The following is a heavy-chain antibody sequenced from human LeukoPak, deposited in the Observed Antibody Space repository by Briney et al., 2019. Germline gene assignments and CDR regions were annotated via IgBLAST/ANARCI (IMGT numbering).Heavy chain of an antibody. CDR3: ARAVGSGSFQTYYYMDV. CDR2: INHSGST. Sequence: PSGTLSLTCAVYGGSFSGYYWSWIRQPPGKGLEWIGEINHSGSTNYNPSLKSRVTISVDTSKNQFSLKLSSVTAADTAVYYCARAVGSGSFQTYYYMDVWGKGTTVTISS. D-gene: IGHD3-10*01. CDR1: GGSFSGYY. J-gene: IGHJ6*03. V-gene: IGHV4-34*01.